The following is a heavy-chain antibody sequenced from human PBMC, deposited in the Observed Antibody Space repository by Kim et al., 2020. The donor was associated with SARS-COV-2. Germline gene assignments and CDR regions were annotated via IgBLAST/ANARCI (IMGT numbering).Heavy chain of an antibody. Sequence: GGSLRLSCAASGFTFSSYAMSWVRQAPGKGLEWVSAISGSGGSTYYADSVKGRFTISRDNSKNTLYLQMNSLRAEDTAVYYCASAVSYYDFWSGYSDYFDYWGQGTLVTVSS. CDR2: ISGSGGST. CDR1: GFTFSSYA. CDR3: ASAVSYYDFWSGYSDYFDY. D-gene: IGHD3-3*01. V-gene: IGHV3-23*01. J-gene: IGHJ4*02.